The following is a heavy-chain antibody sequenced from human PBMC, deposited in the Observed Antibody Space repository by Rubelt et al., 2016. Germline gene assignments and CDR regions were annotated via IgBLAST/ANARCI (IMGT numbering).Heavy chain of an antibody. CDR3: ARDRAAGKGGFDY. J-gene: IGHJ4*02. CDR2: INEVGSNT. V-gene: IGHV3-74*01. D-gene: IGHD6-13*01. CDR1: GFTFRRYW. Sequence: CGGNLVQPGGSLRLSCAASGFTFRRYWMHWVRQAPGQGLVWVSRINEVGSNTNYADSVEGRFTISRDNAKNTLYLQMNSLRAEDTAVYYCARDRAAGKGGFDYWGQGTLVTVSS.